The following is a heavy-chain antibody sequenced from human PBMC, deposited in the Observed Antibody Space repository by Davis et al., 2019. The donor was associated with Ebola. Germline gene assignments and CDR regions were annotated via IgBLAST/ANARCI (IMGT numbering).Heavy chain of an antibody. D-gene: IGHD2-15*01. CDR3: ARERIVVVAATHYYYGMDV. Sequence: SVKVSCKASGGTFSSYTISWVRQAPGQGLEWMGRIIPILGIANYAQKFQGRVTITADKSTNTAYMELSSLRSEDTAVYYCARERIVVVAATHYYYGMDVWGQGTTVTVSS. V-gene: IGHV1-69*04. CDR2: IIPILGIA. J-gene: IGHJ6*02. CDR1: GGTFSSYT.